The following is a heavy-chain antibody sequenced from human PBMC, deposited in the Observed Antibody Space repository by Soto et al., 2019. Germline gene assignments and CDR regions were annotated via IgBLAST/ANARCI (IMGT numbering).Heavy chain of an antibody. D-gene: IGHD2-8*02. CDR3: AREDKTVSCPGGTCSPPRGIDV. V-gene: IGHV3-30*03. CDR2: ISYDGSNK. Sequence: GGSLRLSCAASGFTFSSYGMHWVRQAPGKGLEWVAIISYDGSNKYYADSVKGRFTISRDNSKNTLYLQMNSLRAEDTAVYYCAREDKTVSCPGGTCSPPRGIDVWGQGTTVTVSS. J-gene: IGHJ6*02. CDR1: GFTFSSYG.